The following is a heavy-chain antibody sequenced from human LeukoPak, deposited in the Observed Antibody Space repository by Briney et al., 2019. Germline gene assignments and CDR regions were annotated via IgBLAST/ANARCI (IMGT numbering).Heavy chain of an antibody. D-gene: IGHD5-18*01. Sequence: GALRLSCAVSGFTVSGNYMSWIRQAPGKGLEWVSLIYSDDTTLYADSVKGRFTISRDISKNTLYLQMSSLRAEDTAVYYCAKGADTAMDNTDYWGQGTLVTVSS. CDR1: GFTVSGNY. J-gene: IGHJ4*02. CDR2: IYSDDTT. CDR3: AKGADTAMDNTDY. V-gene: IGHV3-53*01.